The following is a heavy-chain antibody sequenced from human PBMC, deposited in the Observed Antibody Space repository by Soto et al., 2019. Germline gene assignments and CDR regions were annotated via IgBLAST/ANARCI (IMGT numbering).Heavy chain of an antibody. V-gene: IGHV4-61*01. J-gene: IGHJ5*02. Sequence: SETLSLTCTVSGGSVASGSYYWGWIRQPPGKGLEWIGYIYYRGSADYNPSLKSRATISVDRSQNQFSLKLSSVTAADAAIYYCARAQGDLEYDGNSWTANWLDPWGQGNLVAV. D-gene: IGHD3-10*01. CDR1: GGSVASGSYY. CDR3: ARAQGDLEYDGNSWTANWLDP. CDR2: IYYRGSA.